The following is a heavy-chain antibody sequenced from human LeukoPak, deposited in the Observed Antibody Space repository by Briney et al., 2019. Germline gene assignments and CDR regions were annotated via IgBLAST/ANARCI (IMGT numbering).Heavy chain of an antibody. CDR1: GFTFSSYA. V-gene: IGHV3-30*04. J-gene: IGHJ4*02. CDR3: ARDGGWYFDY. Sequence: GGSLRLSCAASGFTFSSYAMHWVRQAPGKGLEWVAVISYDGSNKYYADSVKGRFTISRDNSKNTLYLQMNSLRAEDTAVYYCARDGGWYFDYWGQGTLVSVSS. CDR2: ISYDGSNK. D-gene: IGHD6-19*01.